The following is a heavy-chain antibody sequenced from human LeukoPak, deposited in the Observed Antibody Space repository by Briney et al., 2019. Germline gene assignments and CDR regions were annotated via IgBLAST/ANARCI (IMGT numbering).Heavy chain of an antibody. CDR2: ISGSGDRT. V-gene: IGHV3-23*01. CDR1: GFTFSSYA. D-gene: IGHD3-10*01. J-gene: IGHJ4*02. CDR3: ARDPRPRGFGEYFHFDY. Sequence: GGSLRLSCAASGFTFSSYAMNWVRQAPGKGLEWVSSISGSGDRTYYADSVKGRFTISRDNPENILYLQMDSLRAEDTAVYYCARDPRPRGFGEYFHFDYWGQGTLVTVSS.